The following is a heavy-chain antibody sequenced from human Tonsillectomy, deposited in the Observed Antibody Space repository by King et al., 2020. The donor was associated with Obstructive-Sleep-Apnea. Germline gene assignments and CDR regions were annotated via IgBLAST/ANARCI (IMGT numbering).Heavy chain of an antibody. CDR3: AGQVATLFYFFDS. V-gene: IGHV1-46*01. D-gene: IGHD5-12*01. CDR1: GDTFTRYY. Sequence: VQLVESGAEVKKPGASAKFSCKASGDTFTRYYMHWVRQAPGQGLEWMGIINPSGGITTYAQKFQGRVTMTRDTSTSTVYMELSSLRSEDTAVYYCAGQVATLFYFFDSWGQGTPVTVSS. CDR2: INPSGGIT. J-gene: IGHJ4*02.